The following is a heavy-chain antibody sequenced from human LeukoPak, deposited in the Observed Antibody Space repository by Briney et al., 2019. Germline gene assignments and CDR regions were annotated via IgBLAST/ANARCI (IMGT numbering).Heavy chain of an antibody. D-gene: IGHD3-10*01. CDR3: ARARGAGPGAHFDY. CDR2: ISSSGSSI. V-gene: IGHV3-11*01. Sequence: LSLTCAVSGGSISNNNWWSWVRQPPGKGLEWVSYISSSGSSILYVDSVKGRFTLSRDNAKNSLFLQMNSLRAEDTAVYYCARARGAGPGAHFDYWGQGTLVTVSS. J-gene: IGHJ4*02. CDR1: GGSISNNNW.